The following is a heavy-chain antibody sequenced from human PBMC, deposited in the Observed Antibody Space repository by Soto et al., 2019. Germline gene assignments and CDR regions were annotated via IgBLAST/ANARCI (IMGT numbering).Heavy chain of an antibody. J-gene: IGHJ4*02. CDR3: ARDPRRYSFEY. D-gene: IGHD1-20*01. Sequence: SLRLSCAASGFTFSSYSMNWVRQAPGKGLEWISYISSSGSPVYYADSVKGRFTISRDTANNSLYLQMNSLRAEDTAVYYCARDPRRYSFEYWGRGTLVTVAS. CDR2: ISSSGSPV. V-gene: IGHV3-48*01. CDR1: GFTFSSYS.